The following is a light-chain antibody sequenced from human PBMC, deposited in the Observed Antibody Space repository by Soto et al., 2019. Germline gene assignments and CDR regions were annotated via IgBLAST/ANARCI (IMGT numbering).Light chain of an antibody. CDR1: QSISSW. J-gene: IGKJ1*01. CDR3: QQNYRATPWT. V-gene: IGKV1-5*01. Sequence: IHMTQSASTVSASVGDRVTITCRASQSISSWLAWYQQKPGKAPKLLINAASSLERGVPSRFSGGGSGTDFTLNISSLQPDDFATYYCQQNYRATPWTFGQGTKVDI. CDR2: AAS.